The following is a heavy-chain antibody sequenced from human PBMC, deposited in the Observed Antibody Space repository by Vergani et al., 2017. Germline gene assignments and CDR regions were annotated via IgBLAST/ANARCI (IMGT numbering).Heavy chain of an antibody. CDR2: IYYSGST. CDR1: GGSISSGGYY. J-gene: IGHJ6*03. Sequence: QVQLQESGPGLVKPSQTLSLTCTVSGGSISSGGYYWSWIRQHPGKGLEWIGYIYYSGSTYYNPSLKSRVTISVDTSKNQFSLKLSSVTAADTAVYYCARGPSYSXGSYLDYYYYYMDVWGKGTTVTVSS. CDR3: ARGPSYSXGSYLDYYYYYMDV. V-gene: IGHV4-31*03. D-gene: IGHD3-10*01.